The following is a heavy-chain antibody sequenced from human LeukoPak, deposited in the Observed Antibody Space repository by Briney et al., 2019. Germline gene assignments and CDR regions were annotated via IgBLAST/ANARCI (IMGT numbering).Heavy chain of an antibody. D-gene: IGHD3-10*01. CDR3: ARVYYYGSGSYLDY. V-gene: IGHV3-20*04. CDR2: INWNGGST. Sequence: GGSLRLSCAASGFTFDDYGMSWVRQAPGKGLEWVSGINWNGGSTGYADSVKGRFTISRDNAKNSLYLQMNSLRAEDTALYYCARVYYYGSGSYLDYRGQGTLVTVSS. J-gene: IGHJ4*02. CDR1: GFTFDDYG.